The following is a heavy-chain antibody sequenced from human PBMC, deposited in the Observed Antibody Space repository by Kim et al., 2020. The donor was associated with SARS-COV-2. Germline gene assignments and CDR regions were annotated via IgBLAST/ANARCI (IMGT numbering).Heavy chain of an antibody. D-gene: IGHD6-13*01. J-gene: IGHJ6*02. CDR2: IKSKTDGGTT. Sequence: GGSLRLSCAASGFTFSNAWMSWVRQAPGKRLEWVGRIKSKTDGGTTDYAAPVKGRFTISRDDSKNTLYLQMNSLKTEDTAVYYCTTVGQQLEEAYYYYGMDVWGQGTTVTVSS. CDR3: TTVGQQLEEAYYYYGMDV. V-gene: IGHV3-15*01. CDR1: GFTFSNAW.